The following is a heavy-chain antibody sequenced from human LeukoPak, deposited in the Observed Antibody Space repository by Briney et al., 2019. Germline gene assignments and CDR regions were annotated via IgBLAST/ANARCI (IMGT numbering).Heavy chain of an antibody. D-gene: IGHD6-6*01. Sequence: GGSLRLSCAASGFTFSSYWMSWVRQAPGKGLEWVTVISYDGGNKYYADSVKGRFTISRDNSKNTLYLQMNSLRAEDTAVYYCARGRGYAAPAAYYYGMDVWGQGTTVTVSS. CDR3: ARGRGYAAPAAYYYGMDV. J-gene: IGHJ6*02. V-gene: IGHV3-30-3*01. CDR1: GFTFSSYW. CDR2: ISYDGGNK.